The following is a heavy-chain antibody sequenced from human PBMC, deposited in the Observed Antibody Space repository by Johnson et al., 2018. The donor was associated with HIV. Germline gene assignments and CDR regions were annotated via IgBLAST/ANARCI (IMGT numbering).Heavy chain of an antibody. CDR1: GFTFTTYI. D-gene: IGHD2-15*01. J-gene: IGHJ3*01. CDR2: ISYDGNDR. Sequence: QVQLVESGGGVVQPGRSLTLSCTPSGFTFTTYIMHWVRQAPGKGLEWVAFISYDGNDRNYADFVKGRFTISRDNSKNTLSLQLNSLRPEDTAVYYCARGGDWSGGRCYLHDAFDVWGPGTVVTVSS. V-gene: IGHV3-30*04. CDR3: ARGGDWSGGRCYLHDAFDV.